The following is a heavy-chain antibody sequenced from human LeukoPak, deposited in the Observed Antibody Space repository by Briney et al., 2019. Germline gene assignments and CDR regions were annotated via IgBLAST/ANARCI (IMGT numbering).Heavy chain of an antibody. CDR3: ARAPMRVFGVVIPYYYYGMDV. J-gene: IGHJ6*02. CDR1: GYTFTSYY. D-gene: IGHD3-3*01. CDR2: INPSGGST. Sequence: GASVKVSCKASGYTFTSYYMHWLRQAPGQGLEWMGIINPSGGSTSYAQKFQGRVTMTRDTSTSTVYMELSSLRSEDTAVYYCARAPMRVFGVVIPYYYYGMDVWGQGTTVTVSS. V-gene: IGHV1-46*01.